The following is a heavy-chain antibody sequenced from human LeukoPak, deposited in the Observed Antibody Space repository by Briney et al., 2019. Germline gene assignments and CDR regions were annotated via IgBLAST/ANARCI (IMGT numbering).Heavy chain of an antibody. CDR1: GASISSYY. D-gene: IGHD5-18*01. CDR3: TRKGYSYGYMGYYYGMDV. CDR2: IYYSGST. Sequence: KPSETLSLTCTVSGASISSYYWSWIRQPPGKGLEWIGYIYYSGSTNYNPSLKSRVTISVDTSKNQFFLKLSSVTAADTAVYYCTRKGYSYGYMGYYYGMDVWGQGTTVTVSS. J-gene: IGHJ6*02. V-gene: IGHV4-59*01.